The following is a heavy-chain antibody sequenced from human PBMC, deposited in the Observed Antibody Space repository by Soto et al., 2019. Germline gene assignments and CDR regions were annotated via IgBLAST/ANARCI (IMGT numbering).Heavy chain of an antibody. Sequence: PGGSLRLSCAASGFTFSSYSMNWVRQAPGKGLEWVSSISSSSSYIYYADSVKGRFTISRDNAKNSLYLQMSSLRAEDTAVYYCARGTVTTNAFDIWGQGTMVTVSS. D-gene: IGHD4-17*01. CDR2: ISSSSSYI. CDR1: GFTFSSYS. CDR3: ARGTVTTNAFDI. V-gene: IGHV3-21*01. J-gene: IGHJ3*02.